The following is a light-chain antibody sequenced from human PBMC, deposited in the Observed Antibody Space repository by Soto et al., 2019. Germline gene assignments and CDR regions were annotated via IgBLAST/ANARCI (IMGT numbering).Light chain of an antibody. J-gene: IGLJ7*01. CDR2: EVS. Sequence: QSALTQPPSASGSPGQSVTISCTGTSSDVGGYNYVSWYQQHPGKAPHLMIYEVSKRPSGVPDRFSGSKSGNTASLTVSGLPAEDEADYYCSSYAGSRVVFGGGTQLTVL. CDR1: SSDVGGYNY. CDR3: SSYAGSRVV. V-gene: IGLV2-8*01.